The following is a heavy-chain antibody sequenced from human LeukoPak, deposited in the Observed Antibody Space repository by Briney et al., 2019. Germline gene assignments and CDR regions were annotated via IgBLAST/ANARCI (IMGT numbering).Heavy chain of an antibody. J-gene: IGHJ6*03. CDR2: ISGHNDDT. V-gene: IGHV1-18*01. CDR1: GYTFTSYA. D-gene: IGHD2-15*01. Sequence: ASVKVSCKASGYTFTSYAISWVRQAPGQGLEWMGWISGHNDDTNYAQRLQGRVTMTTDTSTSTAYMELRSLRSDDTAGYYCARAGYCSGGSCYPYYYYYYMDVWGKGTTVTVSS. CDR3: ARAGYCSGGSCYPYYYYYYMDV.